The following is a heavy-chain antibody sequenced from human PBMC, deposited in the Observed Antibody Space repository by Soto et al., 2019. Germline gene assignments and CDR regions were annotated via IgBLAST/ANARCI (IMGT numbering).Heavy chain of an antibody. D-gene: IGHD3-3*01. CDR1: GFTFSSYG. CDR2: IWYDGSNK. CDR3: GREAGDFWSGYYFIDYGNYYFDY. V-gene: IGHV3-33*01. J-gene: IGHJ4*02. Sequence: QVQLVESGGGVVQPGRSLRLSCAASGFTFSSYGMHWVRQAPGKGLEWVAVIWYDGSNKYYADSVKGRFTISRDNSKNTLYLQMNSLRAEDTAVYYCGREAGDFWSGYYFIDYGNYYFDYWGQGTLVTVSS.